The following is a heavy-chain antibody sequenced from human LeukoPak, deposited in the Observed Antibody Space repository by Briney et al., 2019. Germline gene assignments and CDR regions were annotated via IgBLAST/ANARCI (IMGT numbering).Heavy chain of an antibody. J-gene: IGHJ4*02. CDR2: ISYDGSNK. Sequence: PGGSLRLSCAASGFTFSSYGMHWVRQAPGKGLEWVAVISYDGSNKYYADSVKGRFTISRDNSKNTLYLQMNSLRAEDTAVYYCAKEHRQLVSYFDYWGQGTLVTVSS. D-gene: IGHD6-13*01. CDR3: AKEHRQLVSYFDY. CDR1: GFTFSSYG. V-gene: IGHV3-30*18.